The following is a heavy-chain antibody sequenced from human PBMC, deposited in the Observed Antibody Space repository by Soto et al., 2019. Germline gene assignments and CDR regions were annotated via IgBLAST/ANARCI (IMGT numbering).Heavy chain of an antibody. V-gene: IGHV4-31*03. CDR2: IYYSGST. D-gene: IGHD6-13*01. Sequence: SETLSLTCTVSGGSISSGGYYWSWIRQHPGKGLEWIGYIYYSGSTYYNPSLKSRVTISVDTSKNQFSLKLSSVTAADTAVYYCAGHPGIAAAGTRVSWFDPWGQGTLVTVSS. J-gene: IGHJ5*02. CDR3: AGHPGIAAAGTRVSWFDP. CDR1: GGSISSGGYY.